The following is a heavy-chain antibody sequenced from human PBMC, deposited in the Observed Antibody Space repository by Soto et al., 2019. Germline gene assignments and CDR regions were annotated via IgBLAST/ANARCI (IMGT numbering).Heavy chain of an antibody. Sequence: EVQLVESGGGLVQPGRSLRLSCAASGFTFDDHAMHWVRQAPGMGLEWVSGISWKSDTIGYVVSVKGRFTVSRDNAKNSLYLQMNSLRAEDTALYYCANAGNAYYYGAGSYGVFDYWGQGTLVTVSS. CDR2: ISWKSDTI. J-gene: IGHJ4*02. V-gene: IGHV3-9*01. D-gene: IGHD3-10*01. CDR3: ANAGNAYYYGAGSYGVFDY. CDR1: GFTFDDHA.